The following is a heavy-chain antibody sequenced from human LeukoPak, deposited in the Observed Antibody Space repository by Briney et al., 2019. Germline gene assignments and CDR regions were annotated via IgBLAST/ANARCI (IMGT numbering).Heavy chain of an antibody. CDR3: ARDWEDIVVVPAAHNYYYYGMDV. CDR2: ISYDGSNK. Sequence: GGSLRLSCAASGFTFSSYAMHWVRQAPGKGLEWVAVISYDGSNKYYADSVKGRFTISRDNSKNTLYLQMNSLRAEDTAVYYCARDWEDIVVVPAAHNYYYYGMDVWGQGTTVTVSS. J-gene: IGHJ6*02. V-gene: IGHV3-30-3*01. D-gene: IGHD2-2*01. CDR1: GFTFSSYA.